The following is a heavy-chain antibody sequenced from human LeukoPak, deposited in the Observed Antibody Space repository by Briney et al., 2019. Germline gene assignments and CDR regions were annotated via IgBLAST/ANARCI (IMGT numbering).Heavy chain of an antibody. Sequence: GGSLRLSCAASGFTFRDFYMSWIRQAPGKGLEWVSVIYSGGTTYYADSVKGRSTISRDNSKNTLYLQMNSLRAEDTAVYYCARDRAPPTSWYFDVWGRGTLVTVSS. J-gene: IGHJ2*01. V-gene: IGHV3-53*01. CDR3: ARDRAPPTSWYFDV. D-gene: IGHD3-10*01. CDR2: IYSGGTT. CDR1: GFTFRDFY.